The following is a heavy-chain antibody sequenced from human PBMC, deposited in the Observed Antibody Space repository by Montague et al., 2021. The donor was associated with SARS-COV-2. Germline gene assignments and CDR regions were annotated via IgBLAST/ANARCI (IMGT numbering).Heavy chain of an antibody. CDR2: IRADGTTT. Sequence: FLRLSCAASGFTFSAYWMHWFRQAPGQGLEWVARIRADGTTTNYADSVKGRFTISRDNAQDTAYLHMTTLTAEDTAVYYCVRAFSNSFKWFDPWGQGTLVTVSS. J-gene: IGHJ5*02. V-gene: IGHV3-74*01. D-gene: IGHD6-13*01. CDR3: VRAFSNSFKWFDP. CDR1: GFTFSAYW.